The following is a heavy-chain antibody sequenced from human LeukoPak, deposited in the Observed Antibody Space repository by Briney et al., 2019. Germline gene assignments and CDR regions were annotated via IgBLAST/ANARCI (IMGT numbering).Heavy chain of an antibody. V-gene: IGHV3-43D*03. D-gene: IGHD3-22*01. CDR2: ISWDGGST. Sequence: GGSLRLSCAASGFTFDDYAMHWVRQAPGKGLEWVSLISWDGGSTYYADSVKGRFTISRDNAKNTLNLRMNSLRAEDTAVYYCARDLGQYYDTSDNWFDPWGQGTLVTVSS. CDR1: GFTFDDYA. J-gene: IGHJ5*02. CDR3: ARDLGQYYDTSDNWFDP.